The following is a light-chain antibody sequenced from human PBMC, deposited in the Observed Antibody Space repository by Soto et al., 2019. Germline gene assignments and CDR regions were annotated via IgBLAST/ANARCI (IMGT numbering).Light chain of an antibody. CDR1: QSVSTY. CDR2: DAS. J-gene: IGKJ5*01. CDR3: QQRSNWPSIT. V-gene: IGKV3-11*01. Sequence: EIVLTQSPATLSLSPGERATLSCRASQSVSTYLAWYQQKPGQAPRLLIYDASSRAPGIPPRFSGSGSGTDFTLTITSLEPEDFAVYHCQQRSNWPSITFGQGTRLEIK.